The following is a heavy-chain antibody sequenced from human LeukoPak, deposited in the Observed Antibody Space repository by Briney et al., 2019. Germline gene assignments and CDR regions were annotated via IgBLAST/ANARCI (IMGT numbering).Heavy chain of an antibody. D-gene: IGHD2-15*01. J-gene: IGHJ4*02. CDR1: GHTFTSYY. V-gene: IGHV1-46*01. Sequence: GASVKVSCKASGHTFTSYYMHWVRQAPGQGREWMGIINPSGGSTSYAQKFQGRVTMTRDMSTSTVYMELSSLRSEDTAVYYCARDCSGGSCYLDYWGQGTLVTVSS. CDR3: ARDCSGGSCYLDY. CDR2: INPSGGST.